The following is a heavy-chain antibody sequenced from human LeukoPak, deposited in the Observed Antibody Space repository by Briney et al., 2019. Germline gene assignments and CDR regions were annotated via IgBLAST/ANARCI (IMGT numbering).Heavy chain of an antibody. CDR2: INHSGST. D-gene: IGHD5-12*01. CDR3: ARGVATNDYFDY. CDR1: GGSFSGYY. J-gene: IGHJ4*02. V-gene: IGHV4-34*01. Sequence: SETLSLTCAVYGGSFSGYYWSWIRQPPGKGLEWIGEINHSGSTNYNPSLKSRVTISVDTSKNQFSLKLSSVTAADTAVYYCARGVATNDYFDYWGQGTLVTVSS.